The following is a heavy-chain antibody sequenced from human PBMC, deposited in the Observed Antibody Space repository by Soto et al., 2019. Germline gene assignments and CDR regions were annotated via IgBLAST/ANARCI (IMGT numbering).Heavy chain of an antibody. CDR3: TKRPMCAGDCWYFDD. D-gene: IGHD2-21*02. V-gene: IGHV3-23*05. CDR2: IDDGNSA. CDR1: GFNFRTYA. Sequence: EVRLLESGGGSEQPGGSLRLSCAASGFNFRTYAMYWVRQAPGKGLEWVSAIDDGNSAYYADSVKGRFIISRDNSRNTLYLQMDRLRVEDTAIYFCTKRPMCAGDCWYFDDWGQGILVTVSS. J-gene: IGHJ4*02.